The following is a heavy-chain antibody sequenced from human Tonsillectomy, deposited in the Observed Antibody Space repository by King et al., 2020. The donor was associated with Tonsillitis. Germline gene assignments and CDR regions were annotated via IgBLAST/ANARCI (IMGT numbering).Heavy chain of an antibody. V-gene: IGHV4-59*08. J-gene: IGHJ4*02. Sequence: QLQESGPGLVKPSETLSLTCTVSGGSITNYYWSWIRQPPGKGLEWIGYIYYSGSTNYNPSLKSRVTLSVDASKNQFSLKLSSVTAAETAVYYCARHGYDSAGYYSYFFDYWGQGTLVTVSS. D-gene: IGHD3-22*01. CDR1: GGSITNYY. CDR3: ARHGYDSAGYYSYFFDY. CDR2: IYYSGST.